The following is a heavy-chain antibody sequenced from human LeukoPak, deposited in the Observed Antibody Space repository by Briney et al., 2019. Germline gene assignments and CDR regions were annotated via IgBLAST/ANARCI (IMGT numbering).Heavy chain of an antibody. D-gene: IGHD3-3*01. CDR1: GFTFSNYP. CDR2: ISSNGGST. Sequence: GGSLRLSCSASGFTFSNYPMHWIRQAPGKGLECVSAISSNGGSTYYGDSVKGRFTISRDNSKNTLYLQMGGLRVEDTAVYYCVKESAFYEKWGQGTLVIVSS. V-gene: IGHV3-64D*06. J-gene: IGHJ4*02. CDR3: VKESAFYEK.